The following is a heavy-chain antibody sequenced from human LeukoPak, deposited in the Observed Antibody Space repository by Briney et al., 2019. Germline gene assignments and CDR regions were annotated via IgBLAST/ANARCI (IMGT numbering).Heavy chain of an antibody. J-gene: IGHJ4*02. D-gene: IGHD1-26*01. Sequence: GGSLRLSCAASGFSFTDHDMSWIRQAPGKGLEWVSVIYSGGSTYYADSVKGRFTISRDNSKNTLYLQMNSLRAEDTAVYYCARNEYSGSLDYWGQGTLVTVSS. CDR1: GFSFTDHD. CDR3: ARNEYSGSLDY. V-gene: IGHV3-53*01. CDR2: IYSGGST.